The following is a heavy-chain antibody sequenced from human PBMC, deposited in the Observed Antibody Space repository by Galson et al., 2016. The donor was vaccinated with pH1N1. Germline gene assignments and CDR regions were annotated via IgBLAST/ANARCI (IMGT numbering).Heavy chain of an antibody. J-gene: IGHJ5*02. CDR2: IYWNDDK. D-gene: IGHD4-17*01. CDR3: AHSLYGDYVGWFDP. CDR1: GFSLSTSGVG. V-gene: IGHV2-5*01. Sequence: PALVKPTQTLTLTCTFSGFSLSTSGVGVGWIRQPPGKALEWLALIYWNDDKRYSPSLKNRLTITKDTSKNQVVLTMTNMDPVDTATYYCAHSLYGDYVGWFDPWGQGTRVTVSS.